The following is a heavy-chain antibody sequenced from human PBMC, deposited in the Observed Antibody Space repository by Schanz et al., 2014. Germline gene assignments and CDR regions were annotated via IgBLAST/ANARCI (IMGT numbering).Heavy chain of an antibody. CDR3: ARDRDQWDGNYLDY. CDR1: GYTFTRSG. J-gene: IGHJ4*02. Sequence: QVQLVQSGGEVKTPGASVKVSCKASGYTFTRSGISWVRQAPGQGLEWMGWIGGFDGNTNFGQKIQGRVTMTTDTSTSTVYMELRSLTSDDSAVYYCARDRDQWDGNYLDYWGQGTLVTVSS. CDR2: IGGFDGNT. D-gene: IGHD1-26*01. V-gene: IGHV1-18*01.